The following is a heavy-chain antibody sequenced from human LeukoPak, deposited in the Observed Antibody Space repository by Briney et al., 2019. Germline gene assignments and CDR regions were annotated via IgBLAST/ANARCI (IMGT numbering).Heavy chain of an antibody. Sequence: EASEKVSCKASGGTFSSYAISWVRQAPGQGLEWMGRIIPILGIANYAQKFQGRVTITADKSTSTAYMELRSLRSDDTAVYYCARAVSGSLYGDFDFWGQGTLVTVSA. CDR1: GGTFSSYA. CDR3: ARAVSGSLYGDFDF. V-gene: IGHV1-69*04. D-gene: IGHD1-26*01. J-gene: IGHJ4*02. CDR2: IIPILGIA.